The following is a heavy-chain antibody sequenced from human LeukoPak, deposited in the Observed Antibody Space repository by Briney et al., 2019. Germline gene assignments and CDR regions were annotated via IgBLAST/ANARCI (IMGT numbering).Heavy chain of an antibody. CDR3: VRFSGIGRIPIDYYGSGPEGYYFDY. CDR1: GGSISSSSYY. Sequence: SETLSLTCTVSGGSISSSSYYWGWIRQPPGKGLEWIGSIYYSGSTYYNPSLKSRVTISVDTSKNQFSLKLSSVTAADTAVYYCVRFSGIGRIPIDYYGSGPEGYYFDYWGQGTLVTVSS. CDR2: IYYSGST. J-gene: IGHJ4*02. V-gene: IGHV4-39*07. D-gene: IGHD3-10*01.